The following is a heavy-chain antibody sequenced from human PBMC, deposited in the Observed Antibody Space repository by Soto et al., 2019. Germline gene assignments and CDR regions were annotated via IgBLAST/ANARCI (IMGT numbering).Heavy chain of an antibody. V-gene: IGHV4-39*01. D-gene: IGHD6-13*01. Sequence: SETLSLTCAVSGDSIRSASNYWGWIRQPPGKGLEWVGSIYYSGSTYYSPSLKSRVTISLDTSMNQFSLKLTSVSAADTAMYYCARQATTSWSYWGHGTLVTVSS. J-gene: IGHJ4*01. CDR3: ARQATTSWSY. CDR1: GDSIRSASNY. CDR2: IYYSGST.